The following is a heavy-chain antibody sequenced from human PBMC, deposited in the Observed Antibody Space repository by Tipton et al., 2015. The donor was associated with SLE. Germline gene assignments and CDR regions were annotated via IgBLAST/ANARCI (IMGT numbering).Heavy chain of an antibody. V-gene: IGHV4-31*03. CDR2: IYYSGDI. Sequence: TLSLTCTVSGDSISSAGNSWNWIRQLPGKGLEWIGSIYYSGDIHYNPSLKSRVAISLDTSKNQVSLKLKSVTAADTAMYYCAGEGHLESSGLDIWGQWTLVTVSS. J-gene: IGHJ3*02. D-gene: IGHD3-3*01. CDR1: GDSISSAGNS. CDR3: AGEGHLESSGLDI.